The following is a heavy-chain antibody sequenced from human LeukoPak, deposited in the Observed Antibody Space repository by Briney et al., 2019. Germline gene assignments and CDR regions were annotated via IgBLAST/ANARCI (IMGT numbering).Heavy chain of an antibody. CDR1: GGTFSSYA. Sequence: ASVKVSCKASGGTFSSYAISWVRQAPGQGLEWMGGIIPIFGTANYAQKFQGRVTITTDESTSTAYMELSSLRSEDTAVYYCARGATIFGVVTSDYYYYYYMDVWGKGTTVTVSS. CDR2: IIPIFGTA. J-gene: IGHJ6*03. V-gene: IGHV1-69*05. D-gene: IGHD3-3*01. CDR3: ARGATIFGVVTSDYYYYYYMDV.